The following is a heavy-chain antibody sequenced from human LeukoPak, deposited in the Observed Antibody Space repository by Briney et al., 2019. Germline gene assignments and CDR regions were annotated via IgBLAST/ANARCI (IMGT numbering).Heavy chain of an antibody. CDR2: ISGSGYST. D-gene: IGHD1-26*01. CDR1: GFTFNNYA. Sequence: GGSLRLSCVASGFTFNNYAMTWVRQAPGKGLEWVSAISGSGYSTYYADSVKGRFTISRDNSKNTLYLQMNSLRAEDTALYFCAQWSRYFDYWGQGTLGTVSS. CDR3: AQWSRYFDY. J-gene: IGHJ4*02. V-gene: IGHV3-23*01.